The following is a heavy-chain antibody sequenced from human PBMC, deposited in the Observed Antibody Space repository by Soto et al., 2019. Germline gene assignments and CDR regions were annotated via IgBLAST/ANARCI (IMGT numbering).Heavy chain of an antibody. J-gene: IGHJ4*02. CDR2: IYYSGST. CDR1: GGSISSGDYY. Sequence: PSETLSLTCTVSGGSISSGDYYWSWIRQPPGKGLGWIGFIYYSGSTYYNPSLKSRVTISVDTSKNQFSLKLSSVTAADTAVYYCARWWFGEFFDYWGQGTLVTVSS. D-gene: IGHD3-10*01. V-gene: IGHV4-30-4*01. CDR3: ARWWFGEFFDY.